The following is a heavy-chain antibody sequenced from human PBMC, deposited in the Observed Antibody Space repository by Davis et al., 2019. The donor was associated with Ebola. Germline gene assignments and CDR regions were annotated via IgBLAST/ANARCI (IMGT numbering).Heavy chain of an antibody. J-gene: IGHJ4*01. CDR2: IQQDGGDK. V-gene: IGHV3-7*01. Sequence: GESLKISCAASGFIFNNYDIHWVRQVPGRGLEWVANIQQDGGDKHYLESVKGRFTISRDNTKDLVFLELSSLRVEDTGVYYCARDLGLDFAVVTYFDYWGHGAPVTVSS. CDR1: GFIFNNYD. D-gene: IGHD3-3*01. CDR3: ARDLGLDFAVVTYFDY.